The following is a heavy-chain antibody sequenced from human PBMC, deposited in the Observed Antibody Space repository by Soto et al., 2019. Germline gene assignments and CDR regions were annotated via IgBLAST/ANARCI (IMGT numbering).Heavy chain of an antibody. V-gene: IGHV5-10-1*01. Sequence: ESLKISCTGSGYSFTSYWISWVRQMRGKGLEWMGRIDPSDSYTNYSPSFQGHVTISADKSISTAYLQWSSLKASDTAMYYCARLGIVVVPAARGEVDYYGMDVWGQGTTVTVSS. CDR2: IDPSDSYT. CDR3: ARLGIVVVPAARGEVDYYGMDV. D-gene: IGHD2-2*01. J-gene: IGHJ6*02. CDR1: GYSFTSYW.